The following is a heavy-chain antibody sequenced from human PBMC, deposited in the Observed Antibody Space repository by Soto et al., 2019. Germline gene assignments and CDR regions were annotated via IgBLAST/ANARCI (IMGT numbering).Heavy chain of an antibody. CDR2: VYYSGNT. D-gene: IGHD3-3*01. Sequence: SETLSLTCTISGGSISNYYWTWIRQTPGKGLEWIGYVYYSGNTNYNPSLKSRVSISMDTSKNQFSLNLDSVTAADTAVYFCARDFAYFDSWGQGTLVTVSS. V-gene: IGHV4-59*01. J-gene: IGHJ4*02. CDR1: GGSISNYY. CDR3: ARDFAYFDS.